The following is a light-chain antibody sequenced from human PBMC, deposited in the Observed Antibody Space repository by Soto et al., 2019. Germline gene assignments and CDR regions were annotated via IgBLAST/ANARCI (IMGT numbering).Light chain of an antibody. CDR2: AAF. V-gene: IGKV1-39*01. CDR3: QQCYSTPRT. CDR1: QSINSY. Sequence: DIQMTQSPSSLSASVGDRVTITCRASQSINSYLNWYQQKPGKAPKLLIYAAFTLQSGVPSRFSGSGSGTDFTLTISSLQPEDFATYYCQQCYSTPRTFGQGTKVDIK. J-gene: IGKJ1*01.